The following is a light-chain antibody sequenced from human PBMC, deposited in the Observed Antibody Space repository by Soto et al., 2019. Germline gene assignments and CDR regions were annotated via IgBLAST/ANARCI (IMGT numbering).Light chain of an antibody. Sequence: QSVLTQLRSVSGSPGQSVTISCTGTSSDVGGYNYVSWYQQHPGKAPKLMIYDVSKRPSGVPDRFSGSKSGNTASLTISGLQAEDEADYYCCSYAGSYHYVFGTGTKVTVL. CDR2: DVS. V-gene: IGLV2-11*01. CDR3: CSYAGSYHYV. J-gene: IGLJ1*01. CDR1: SSDVGGYNY.